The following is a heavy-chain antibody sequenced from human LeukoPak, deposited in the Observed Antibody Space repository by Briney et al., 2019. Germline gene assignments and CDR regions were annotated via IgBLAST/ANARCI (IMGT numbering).Heavy chain of an antibody. CDR1: GVSFSGYY. V-gene: IGHV4-59*01. Sequence: PSETLSLTCAVYGVSFSGYYWSWIRQPPGKGLEWIGYIYYSGSTNYNPSLKSRVTISVDTSKNQFSLKLSSVTAADTAVYYCARGIAALDYWSQGTLVTVSS. J-gene: IGHJ4*02. D-gene: IGHD6-13*01. CDR2: IYYSGST. CDR3: ARGIAALDY.